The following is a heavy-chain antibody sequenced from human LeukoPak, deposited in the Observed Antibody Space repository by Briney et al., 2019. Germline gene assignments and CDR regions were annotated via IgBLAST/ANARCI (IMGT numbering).Heavy chain of an antibody. D-gene: IGHD2-21*01. CDR3: VRVVHITANYPFDC. V-gene: IGHV3-72*01. CDR1: GFTFSDHY. Sequence: GGSLRLSCAASGFTFSDHYMDWVRLAPGKGLEWVGRTRNKANSYTTEYAASVKGRFTISRDDSRNSLYLQMNSLKSEDTAVYYCVRVVHITANYPFDCWGQGTLVTVSS. J-gene: IGHJ4*02. CDR2: TRNKANSYTT.